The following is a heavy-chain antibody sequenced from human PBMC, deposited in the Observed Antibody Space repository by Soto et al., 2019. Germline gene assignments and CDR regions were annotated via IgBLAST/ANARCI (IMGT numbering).Heavy chain of an antibody. CDR2: ISAYNGNT. D-gene: IGHD2-2*01. CDR3: ARDGVLGLGYQREFQH. V-gene: IGHV1-18*04. CDR1: GYTFTGYY. Sequence: ASVKVSCKASGYTFTGYYMHWVRQAPGQGLEWMGWISAYNGNTNYAQKLQGRVTMTTDTSTSTAYMELRSLRSDDTAVYYCARDGVLGLGYQREFQHWGQGTLVTVSS. J-gene: IGHJ1*01.